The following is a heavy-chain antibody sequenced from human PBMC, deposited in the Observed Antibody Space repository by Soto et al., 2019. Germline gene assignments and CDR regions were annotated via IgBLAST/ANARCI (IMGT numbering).Heavy chain of an antibody. D-gene: IGHD5-18*01. CDR2: INHSGST. Sequence: QVQLQQWGAGLLKPSETLSLTCAVYGGSFSGYYWSWIRQPPGKGLEWIGEINHSGSTNYNPSLKSRVTISVDTSKNQFYLKLSSVTAADTAVYYCARIQLWFHYFDYWGQGTLVTVSS. CDR3: ARIQLWFHYFDY. J-gene: IGHJ4*02. CDR1: GGSFSGYY. V-gene: IGHV4-34*01.